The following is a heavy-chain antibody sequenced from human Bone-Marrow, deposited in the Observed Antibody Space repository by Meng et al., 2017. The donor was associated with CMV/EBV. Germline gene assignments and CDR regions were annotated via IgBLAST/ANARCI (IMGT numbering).Heavy chain of an antibody. CDR3: TRSYGSGSYSYYYYGMDV. J-gene: IGHJ6*02. V-gene: IGHV2-70D*14. CDR1: GFSLSTSGVA. Sequence: SGPTLVKPTQTLTLTCTFSGFSLSTSGVAVGWIRQPPGKALEWLARIDWDDDKFYSTSLKTRLTISKDTSKNQVVLTMTNMDPVDTATYYCTRSYGSGSYSYYYYGMDVWGQGTTVTVSS. D-gene: IGHD3-10*01. CDR2: IDWDDDK.